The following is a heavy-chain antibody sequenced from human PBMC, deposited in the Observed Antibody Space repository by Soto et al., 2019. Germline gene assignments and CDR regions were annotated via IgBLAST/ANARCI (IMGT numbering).Heavy chain of an antibody. J-gene: IGHJ4*02. CDR2: ISAYNGNT. D-gene: IGHD1-1*01. Sequence: ASAKVSCKDSGYTFTSYGISWVRQAPGQGLEWMGWISAYNGNTNYAQKLQGRVTMTTDTSTSTAYMELRSLRSDDTAMYYCARVPTGTGSFDYWGQGTLVTVSS. V-gene: IGHV1-18*01. CDR1: GYTFTSYG. CDR3: ARVPTGTGSFDY.